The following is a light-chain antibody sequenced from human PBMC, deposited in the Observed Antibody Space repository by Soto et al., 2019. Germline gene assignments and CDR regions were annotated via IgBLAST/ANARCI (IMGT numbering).Light chain of an antibody. CDR1: SSDIGSNNY. V-gene: IGLV2-14*01. Sequence: QSALTQPASVSGSPGQSITISCTGTSSDIGSNNYVPWFQQRPGKAPTLIIYEGSNRPSGVSNHFSGSKSGNTASLTISGLLPEDEAEYYCSSYTATTRLFGGGTKLTVL. CDR2: EGS. CDR3: SSYTATTRL. J-gene: IGLJ3*02.